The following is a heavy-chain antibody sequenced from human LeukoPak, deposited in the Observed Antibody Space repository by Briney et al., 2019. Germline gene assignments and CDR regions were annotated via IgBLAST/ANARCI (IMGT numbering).Heavy chain of an antibody. D-gene: IGHD2-15*01. Sequence: AGGSLRLSCAASGLRFSSYWMSWARQAPGKGLEWVANINQDGNRVNYVDSVKGRVSISRDNANNELFLQMHSLRVEDTAIYYCATTFPYCGDGTCALGGQGAQVTVSS. CDR3: ATTFPYCGDGTCAL. J-gene: IGHJ4*02. CDR2: INQDGNRV. V-gene: IGHV3-7*01. CDR1: GLRFSSYW.